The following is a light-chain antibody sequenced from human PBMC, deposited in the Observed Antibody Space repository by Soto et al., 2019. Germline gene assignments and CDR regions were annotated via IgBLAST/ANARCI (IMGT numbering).Light chain of an antibody. CDR2: AAY. CDR3: QQLNSYPRT. J-gene: IGKJ1*01. V-gene: IGKV1-9*01. CDR1: QGISSY. Sequence: DTQLTQSPSFLSASVGDRVTITCRASQGISSYLAWYQQKPGKAPKNLIYAAYTLQSGVPSRFSGSGFGTEFTLTISSLQPEDFATYYCQQLNSYPRTFGQGTKVDIK.